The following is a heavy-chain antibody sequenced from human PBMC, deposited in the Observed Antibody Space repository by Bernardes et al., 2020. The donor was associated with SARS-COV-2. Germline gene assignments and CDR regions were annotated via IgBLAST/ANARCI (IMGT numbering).Heavy chain of an antibody. CDR2: ISPDGTTT. Sequence: GGALRLSCAASGFTFSSSWMHWVRQAPGKGLVWVSRISPDGTTTTYADSVKGRFTISRDNARNALYLQMNSLGAEDTAVYYCARGTGCDGDCSKTPPEVWGQGILVTVSS. V-gene: IGHV3-74*01. D-gene: IGHD2-21*02. J-gene: IGHJ4*02. CDR1: GFTFSSSW. CDR3: ARGTGCDGDCSKTPPEV.